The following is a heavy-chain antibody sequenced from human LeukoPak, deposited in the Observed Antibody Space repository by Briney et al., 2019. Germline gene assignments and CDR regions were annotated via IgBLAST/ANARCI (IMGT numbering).Heavy chain of an antibody. J-gene: IGHJ4*02. V-gene: IGHV4-59*01. CDR3: ARNEKDSSGYYYSYYFDY. CDR2: IYYSGST. D-gene: IGHD3-22*01. CDR1: GGSISSYY. Sequence: PSETLSLTCTVSGGSISSYYWSWVRQPPGKGLEWIGYIYYSGSTNYNPSLKSRVTISVDTSKNQFSLKLSSVTAADTAVHYCARNEKDSSGYYYSYYFDYWGQGTLVTVSS.